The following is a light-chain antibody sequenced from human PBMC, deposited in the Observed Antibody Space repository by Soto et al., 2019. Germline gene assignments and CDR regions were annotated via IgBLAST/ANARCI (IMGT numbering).Light chain of an antibody. J-gene: IGKJ1*01. V-gene: IGKV3-15*01. CDR2: GAS. CDR3: QQYSNWPPGT. CDR1: QSVSSS. Sequence: EIVLTQSPGTLSLSPVERVTLSCRASQSVSSSLAWYQQKPGQAPRLLIYGASTRATGIPARFSGSGSGTEFTLTISSLQSEDFAVYYCQQYSNWPPGTFGQGTKVDIK.